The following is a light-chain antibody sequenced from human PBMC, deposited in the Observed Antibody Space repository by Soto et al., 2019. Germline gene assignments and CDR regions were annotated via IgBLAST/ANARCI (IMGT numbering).Light chain of an antibody. CDR2: DAS. Sequence: DIQLTQSPSFLSASVGDRVTITCRASQGISSYLAWYQQKPGKAPKLLIYDASDLETGVPSRFSGSGSGTDFTFTISSLQPEDIATYYCQQYGSSPWTFGQGTKVDI. J-gene: IGKJ1*01. CDR3: QQYGSSPWT. V-gene: IGKV1-33*01. CDR1: QGISSY.